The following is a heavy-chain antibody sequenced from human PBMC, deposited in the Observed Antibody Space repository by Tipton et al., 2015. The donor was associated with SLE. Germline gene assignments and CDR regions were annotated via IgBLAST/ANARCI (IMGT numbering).Heavy chain of an antibody. CDR1: GGSISSDY. Sequence: TLSLTCTVSGGSISSDYWNWIRQPPGKGLEWVGYIYYTGTTNYSPSLKSRVTISIDTSKRQFSLKLNSVTAADTAMYFCARGYCSDGVCYGFGFFDYWGQGNLVTVSS. CDR3: ARGYCSDGVCYGFGFFDY. J-gene: IGHJ4*02. V-gene: IGHV4-59*12. CDR2: IYYTGTT. D-gene: IGHD2-8*01.